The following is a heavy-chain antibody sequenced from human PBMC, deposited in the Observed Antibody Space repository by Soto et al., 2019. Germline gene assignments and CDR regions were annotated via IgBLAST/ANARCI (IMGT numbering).Heavy chain of an antibody. Sequence: PGESLKISCAASGFSFCTFVMTWFRQAPGGGLEWVASITDSGYTASYAETVEGRFTVSRDNSKNKLHLQMNDLRAEDTATYYCAKNGQWLATPPEAWGQGTLVTVSS. V-gene: IGHV3-23*01. CDR1: GFSFCTFV. D-gene: IGHD6-19*01. J-gene: IGHJ4*02. CDR2: ITDSGYTA. CDR3: AKNGQWLATPPEA.